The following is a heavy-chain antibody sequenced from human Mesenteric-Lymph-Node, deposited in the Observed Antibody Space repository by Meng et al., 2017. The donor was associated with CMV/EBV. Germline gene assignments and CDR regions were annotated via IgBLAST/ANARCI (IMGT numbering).Heavy chain of an antibody. D-gene: IGHD6-19*01. CDR2: ISSSSSYI. V-gene: IGHV3-21*04. J-gene: IGHJ6*02. Sequence: GESLKISCAASGFTFSSYSMNWVRQAPGKGLEWVSSISSSSSYIYYADSVKGRFTISRDNAKNSLYLQMNSLRAEDTAVYYCNLNRVAGTHYYYYYHMDVWGQGTTVTVSS. CDR1: GFTFSSYS. CDR3: NLNRVAGTHYYYYYHMDV.